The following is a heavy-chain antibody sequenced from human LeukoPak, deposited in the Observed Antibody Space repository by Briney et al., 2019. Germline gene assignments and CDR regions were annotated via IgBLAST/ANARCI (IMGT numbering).Heavy chain of an antibody. CDR2: ISACNRKT. J-gene: IGHJ4*02. V-gene: IGHV1-18*01. CDR1: GYTFSNYG. CDR3: ARDRSTHDY. Sequence: ASVKVSCKASGYTFSNYGISWVRQAPGQGLEWMGWISACNRKTDYAQKFQGRVTMTTDTSTSTSYMELRSLRSDDTAVYYCARDRSTHDYWGQGTLVTVSS.